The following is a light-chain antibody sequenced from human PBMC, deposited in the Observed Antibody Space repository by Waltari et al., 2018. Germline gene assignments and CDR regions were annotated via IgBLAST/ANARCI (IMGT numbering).Light chain of an antibody. J-gene: IGLJ3*02. CDR2: DVS. CDR1: SRYVGGHNY. CDR3: SSYTSSSTLWV. Sequence: QSALTQPASVSGSPGQPITISCPGTSRYVGGHNYVVWYQQNPSKAPKLMIYDVSNRPSGVSNRFSGSKSGNTASLTISGLQAEDEADYYCSSYTSSSTLWVFGGGTKLTVL. V-gene: IGLV2-14*03.